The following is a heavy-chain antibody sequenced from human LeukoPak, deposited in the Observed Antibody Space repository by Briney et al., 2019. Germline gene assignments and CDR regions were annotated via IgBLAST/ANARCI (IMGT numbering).Heavy chain of an antibody. D-gene: IGHD1-26*01. V-gene: IGHV4-34*01. CDR3: ASSMWDFYFQH. J-gene: IGHJ1*01. Sequence: SETLSLTCADYGGSFSGYYWSWIRQPPGKGLEWIGEINHSGSTNYNPSLKSRVTISVDTSKNQFSLKLSSVTAADTAVYYCASSMWDFYFQHWGQGTLVTVSS. CDR2: INHSGST. CDR1: GGSFSGYY.